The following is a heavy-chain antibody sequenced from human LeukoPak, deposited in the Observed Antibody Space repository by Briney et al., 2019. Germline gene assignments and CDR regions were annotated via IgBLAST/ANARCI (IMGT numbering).Heavy chain of an antibody. CDR1: GHTFSSYG. Sequence: GGSLRLSCAASGHTFSSYGMNWVRQAPGKGLEWVSFISSSSSYRNYADSVKGRFTISRDNAKNSLYLQMNSLRVEDTAVYYCARGYCSSTSCYADYYYYMDVWGKGTTVTVSS. CDR3: ARGYCSSTSCYADYYYYMDV. CDR2: ISSSSSYR. J-gene: IGHJ6*03. D-gene: IGHD2-2*01. V-gene: IGHV3-21*01.